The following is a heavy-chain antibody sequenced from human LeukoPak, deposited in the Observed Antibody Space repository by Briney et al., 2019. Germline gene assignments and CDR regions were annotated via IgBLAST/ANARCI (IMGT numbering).Heavy chain of an antibody. CDR2: INPSGGST. J-gene: IGHJ4*02. Sequence: ASVKVSCKASGYTFTSYYMHWVRQAPGQGLEWMGIINPSGGSTSYAQKFQGRVTMTRDTSTSTAYMELRSLRSDDTAVYYCARLGGSYLYYFDYWGQGTLVTVSS. D-gene: IGHD1-26*01. V-gene: IGHV1-46*01. CDR1: GYTFTSYY. CDR3: ARLGGSYLYYFDY.